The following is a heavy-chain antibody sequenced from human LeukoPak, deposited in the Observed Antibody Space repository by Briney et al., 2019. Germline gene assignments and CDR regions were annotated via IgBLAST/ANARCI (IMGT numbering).Heavy chain of an antibody. V-gene: IGHV1-69*01. CDR3: ARVMRGMDV. J-gene: IGHJ6*02. Sequence: SMKVSCKASGGTFRNFAINWVRQAPGQGLEWMGGVMPIFGTTNYAEKFQGRVTITADESTTTGYMELSSLRFEDTAVYYCARVMRGMDVWGQGTTVTVSS. CDR2: VMPIFGTT. CDR1: GGTFRNFA.